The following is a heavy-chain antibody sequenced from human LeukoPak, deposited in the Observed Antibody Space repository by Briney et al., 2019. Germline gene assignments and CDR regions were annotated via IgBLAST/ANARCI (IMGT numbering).Heavy chain of an antibody. CDR2: IYYSGST. J-gene: IGHJ3*02. D-gene: IGHD5/OR15-5a*01. CDR3: ARVHVSHKPKAFDI. V-gene: IGHV4-30-4*01. CDR1: GGSISSGNFY. Sequence: SETLSLTCTVSGGSISSGNFYWSWIRQPPGKGLDWIGHIYYSGSTYYNPSLKSRLTISVDTSKNQFSLKLSSVTAADTAVYYCARVHVSHKPKAFDIWGQGTMVPVSS.